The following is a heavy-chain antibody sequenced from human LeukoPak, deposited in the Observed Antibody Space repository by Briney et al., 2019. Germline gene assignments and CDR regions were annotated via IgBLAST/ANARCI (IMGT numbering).Heavy chain of an antibody. CDR2: ISSSSSTI. CDR1: GFTFSSYA. V-gene: IGHV3-48*01. D-gene: IGHD4-17*01. Sequence: GGSLRLSCAASGFTFSSYAVNWVRQAPGKGLEWVSYISSSSSTIYYADSVKGRFTISRDNAKNSLYLQMNSLRAEDTAVYYCARVFIGDYGDYQFDYWGQGTLVTVSS. J-gene: IGHJ4*02. CDR3: ARVFIGDYGDYQFDY.